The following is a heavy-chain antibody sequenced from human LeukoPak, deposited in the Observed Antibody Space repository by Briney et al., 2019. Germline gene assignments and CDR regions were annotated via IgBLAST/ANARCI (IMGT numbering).Heavy chain of an antibody. V-gene: IGHV1-2*02. D-gene: IGHD5-18*01. CDR3: ARGGTAMVLDDY. Sequence: ASVKVSCKVSGYTLTELSMHWVRQAPGQGLEWMGWINPNSGGTNYAQKFQGRVTMTRDTSISTAYMELSRLRSDDTAVYYCARGGTAMVLDDYWGQGTLVTVSS. CDR1: GYTLTELS. J-gene: IGHJ4*02. CDR2: INPNSGGT.